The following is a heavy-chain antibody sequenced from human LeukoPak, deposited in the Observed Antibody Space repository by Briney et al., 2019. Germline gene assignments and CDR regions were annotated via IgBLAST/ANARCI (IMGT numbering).Heavy chain of an antibody. CDR1: GFTFSSYS. Sequence: GGSLRLSCVASGFTFSSYSMNWVRQAPGKGLEWVGRIKSKTDGGTIDYAAPVKGRFTISRDDSKDTLFLQMNSLKTEDTAVYYCTTDLSELDDSGYYAKYFHHWGQGTLVSVSS. D-gene: IGHD3-22*01. CDR2: IKSKTDGGTI. J-gene: IGHJ1*01. CDR3: TTDLSELDDSGYYAKYFHH. V-gene: IGHV3-15*01.